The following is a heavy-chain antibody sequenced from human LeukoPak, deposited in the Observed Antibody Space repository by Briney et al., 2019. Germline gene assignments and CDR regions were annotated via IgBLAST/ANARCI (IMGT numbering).Heavy chain of an antibody. V-gene: IGHV4-4*02. CDR2: IYHSGST. J-gene: IGHJ4*02. CDR3: ARDPHYYDILTGYYN. D-gene: IGHD3-9*01. Sequence: SGTLSLTCAVSGGSISSSNWWSWVRQPPGKGLEWIGEIYHSGSTNYNPSLKSRVTISVDKSKNQFSLKLSSVTAADTAVYYCARDPHYYDILTGYYNWGQGTLVTVSS. CDR1: GGSISSSNW.